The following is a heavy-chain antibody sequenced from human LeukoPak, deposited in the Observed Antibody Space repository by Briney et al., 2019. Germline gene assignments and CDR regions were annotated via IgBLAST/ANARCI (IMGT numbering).Heavy chain of an antibody. Sequence: PGGSLRLSCAASEFSVGSNYMTWVRQAPGKGLEWVAVISYDGSNKYYADSVKGRFTISRDNAKNSLYLQMNSLRAEDMALYYCAKDHCSGGSCYAFDAFDIWGQGTMVTVSS. V-gene: IGHV3-30*18. CDR1: EFSVGSNY. J-gene: IGHJ3*02. CDR3: AKDHCSGGSCYAFDAFDI. D-gene: IGHD2-15*01. CDR2: ISYDGSNK.